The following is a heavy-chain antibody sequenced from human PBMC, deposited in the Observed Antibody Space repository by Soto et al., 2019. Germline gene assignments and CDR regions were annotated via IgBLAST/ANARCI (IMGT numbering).Heavy chain of an antibody. V-gene: IGHV1-69*13. D-gene: IGHD3-22*01. J-gene: IGHJ6*02. CDR3: ERGDSSGYYYDGMDV. CDR2: IIPIFGTA. Sequence: PVKVSCKASGGTFSSYAISWVRQAPGQGLEWMGGIIPIFGTANYAQKFQGRVTITADESTSTAYMELSSLRSEDTAVYYCERGDSSGYYYDGMDVWGQGTTVTVSS. CDR1: GGTFSSYA.